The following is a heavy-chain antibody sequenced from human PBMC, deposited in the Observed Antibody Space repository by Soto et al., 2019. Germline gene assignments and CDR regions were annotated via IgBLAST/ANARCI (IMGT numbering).Heavy chain of an antibody. CDR2: ISVSGGST. CDR3: ASNTRYDPPDY. V-gene: IGHV3-23*01. J-gene: IGHJ4*02. D-gene: IGHD3-16*01. CDR1: GFTFSSYA. Sequence: EVQLLESGGGLVQPGGSLRLSCAASGFTFSSYAMSWVRPAPGKGLAWVSGISVSGGSTYYADSVKGRFTISRDNSKNTLYLQMNSLRAEDTAVYYCASNTRYDPPDYWGQGTLVTVSS.